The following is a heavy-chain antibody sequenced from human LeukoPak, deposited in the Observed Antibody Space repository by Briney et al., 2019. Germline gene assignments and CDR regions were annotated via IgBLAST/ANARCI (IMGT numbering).Heavy chain of an antibody. CDR3: AREENCSGGSCYGWFDP. J-gene: IGHJ5*02. D-gene: IGHD2-15*01. CDR1: GYTFTSYG. V-gene: IGHV1-46*01. Sequence: ASVKVSCKASGYTFTSYGISWVRQAPGQGLEWMGIINPSGGSTSYAQKFQGRVTMTRDTSTSTVYMELSSLRSEDTAVYYCAREENCSGGSCYGWFDPWGQGTLVTVSS. CDR2: INPSGGST.